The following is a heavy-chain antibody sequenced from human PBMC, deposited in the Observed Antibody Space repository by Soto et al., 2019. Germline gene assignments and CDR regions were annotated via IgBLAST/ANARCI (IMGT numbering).Heavy chain of an antibody. CDR1: GGIFSDYA. D-gene: IGHD2-8*01. J-gene: IGHJ5*01. V-gene: IGHV1-69*12. Sequence: QVQLVQSGGEVRKPGTSVKVSCRASGGIFSDYAISWVRQAPGQGLEWVGGIVPKYGTAKYARKFEDRVTLTADEVSSTVYMEMNGLRSEDTALYYCARGMLSSLVVETPHLFESWGQGTRLTVSS. CDR2: IVPKYGTA. CDR3: ARGMLSSLVVETPHLFES.